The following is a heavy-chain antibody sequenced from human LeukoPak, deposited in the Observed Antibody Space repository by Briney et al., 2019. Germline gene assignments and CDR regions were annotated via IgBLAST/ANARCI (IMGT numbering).Heavy chain of an antibody. CDR3: GRILDRDI. Sequence: PSETLSLTCTVSGGPITNSYWSWLRHSAGTGMEWIGRIHATGSTDYSPSLKSRVSMSLDMPTKQFSLTLSAVTAADTATYYGGRILDRDIWGQGTLVTVSP. V-gene: IGHV4-4*07. CDR2: IHATGST. CDR1: GGPITNSY. J-gene: IGHJ3*02. D-gene: IGHD3-22*01.